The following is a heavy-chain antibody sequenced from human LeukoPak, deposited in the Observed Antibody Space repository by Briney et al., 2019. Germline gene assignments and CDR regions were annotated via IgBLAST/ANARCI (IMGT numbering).Heavy chain of an antibody. CDR2: ISAYNGNT. CDR1: GYTFTSYG. D-gene: IGHD4-17*01. J-gene: IGHJ4*02. Sequence: ASVKVSFKASGYTFTSYGISWVRQAPGQGLERMGWISAYNGNTNYSQKLQGRVTMTTDTSTSTAYMELRSLRSDDTAVYYCAAYGDYYYFDYWGQGTLVTVSS. CDR3: AAYGDYYYFDY. V-gene: IGHV1-18*01.